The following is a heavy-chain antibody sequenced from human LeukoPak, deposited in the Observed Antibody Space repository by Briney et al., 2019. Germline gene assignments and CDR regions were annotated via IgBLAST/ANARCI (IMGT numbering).Heavy chain of an antibody. CDR1: GFTFSSYA. D-gene: IGHD2-2*01. CDR2: ISGSGGSS. V-gene: IGHV3-23*01. J-gene: IGHJ6*02. CDR3: AKARYCSSTSCKPRGYYYYHGMDV. Sequence: PGGSLRLSCAASGFTFSSYAMSWVRQAPGKGLEWVSAISGSGGSSYYADSVKGRFTISRDNSKNTLYLQMNSLRAEDTAGYYCAKARYCSSTSCKPRGYYYYHGMDVWGQGTTVTVSS.